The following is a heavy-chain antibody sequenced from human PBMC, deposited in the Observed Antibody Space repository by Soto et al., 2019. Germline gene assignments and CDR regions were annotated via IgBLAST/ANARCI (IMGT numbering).Heavy chain of an antibody. J-gene: IGHJ4*02. CDR3: TRLISAAQDY. Sequence: EVLLVESGGGVVQPGGSLKLSCAASGFVFKDSSIHWVRQASGKGLEWVGRIRDIAYNYATAYTASVKGRFTISRDDSNNTAYLQMTSLKTEDTAIYYCTRLISAAQDYWGQGTLVTVSS. CDR1: GFVFKDSS. V-gene: IGHV3-73*01. D-gene: IGHD3-10*01. CDR2: IRDIAYNYAT.